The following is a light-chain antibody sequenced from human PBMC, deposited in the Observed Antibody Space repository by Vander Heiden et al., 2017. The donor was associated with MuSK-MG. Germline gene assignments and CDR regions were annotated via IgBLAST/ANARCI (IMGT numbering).Light chain of an antibody. V-gene: IGKV3-20*01. J-gene: IGKJ1*01. CDR2: GAS. CDR3: QQYGTSRWT. Sequence: DIVLTQSPGSLSLSPGERVTLSCRASRTIGSNYVAWYQQKPGQAPRLLIYGASSRSTGIPDRCSGSGSRKEFILTISRLEPEDSAVFYCQQYGTSRWTFGQGTKVEV. CDR1: RTIGSNY.